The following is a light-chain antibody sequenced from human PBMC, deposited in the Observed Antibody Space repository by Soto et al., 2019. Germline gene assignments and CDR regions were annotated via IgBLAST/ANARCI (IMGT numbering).Light chain of an antibody. CDR3: AAWDYSLTGAL. V-gene: IGLV1-44*01. J-gene: IGLJ7*01. CDR2: SNN. Sequence: QSVLTQPPSASGTPGQRVTISCSGSSSNIGSNTVNWFQQLPGTAPKLLIYSNNQRPSGVPARFSGSKSGTSASLAISGLQSEDEDDYYCAAWDYSLTGALFGGVTQLTVL. CDR1: SSNIGSNT.